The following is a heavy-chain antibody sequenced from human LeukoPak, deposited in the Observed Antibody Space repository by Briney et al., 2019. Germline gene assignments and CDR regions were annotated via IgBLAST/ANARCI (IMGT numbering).Heavy chain of an antibody. CDR2: IYHSGST. CDR3: ARAMGGSYGRYYYYYMDV. V-gene: IGHV4-30-2*01. Sequence: SETPSLTCTVSGGSISSGGYYWSWIRQPPGKGLEWIGYIYHSGSTYYNPSLKSRVTISVDRSKNQFSLKLSSVTAADTAVYYCARAMGGSYGRYYYYYMDVWGKGTTVTVSS. D-gene: IGHD1-26*01. CDR1: GGSISSGGYY. J-gene: IGHJ6*03.